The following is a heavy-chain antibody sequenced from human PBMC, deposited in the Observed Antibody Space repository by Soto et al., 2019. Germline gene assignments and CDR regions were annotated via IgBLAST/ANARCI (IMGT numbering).Heavy chain of an antibody. D-gene: IGHD1-1*01. Sequence: QVQLVESGGGVVQPGRSLRLSCAASGFTFSSYAMHWVRQAPGKGLEWVAVISYDGSNKYYADSVKGRFTISRDNSKNTLYLQMNSLRAEDTAVYYCARAKGVHTDYNGMDVWGQGTTVTVSS. CDR2: ISYDGSNK. CDR3: ARAKGVHTDYNGMDV. CDR1: GFTFSSYA. J-gene: IGHJ6*02. V-gene: IGHV3-30-3*01.